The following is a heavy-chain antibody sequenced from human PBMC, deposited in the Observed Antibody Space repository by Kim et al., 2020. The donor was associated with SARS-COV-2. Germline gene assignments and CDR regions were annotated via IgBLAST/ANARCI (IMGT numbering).Heavy chain of an antibody. Sequence: GGSLRLSCAASGFTFSSYEMNWVRQAPGRGLEWVSYISSSGSTIYYADSVKGRFTISRDNAKNSLYLQMNSLRAEDTAVYYCARDRGESGSYQGGYWYFDLWCRGTLVTVSS. CDR3: ARDRGESGSYQGGYWYFDL. CDR2: ISSSGSTI. J-gene: IGHJ2*01. V-gene: IGHV3-48*03. CDR1: GFTFSSYE. D-gene: IGHD1-26*01.